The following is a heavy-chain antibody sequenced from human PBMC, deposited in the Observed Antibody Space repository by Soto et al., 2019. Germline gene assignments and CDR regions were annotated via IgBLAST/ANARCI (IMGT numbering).Heavy chain of an antibody. J-gene: IGHJ5*02. CDR1: GGTFSSYA. CDR2: IIPIFGTA. V-gene: IGHV1-69*01. Sequence: QVQLVQSGAEVKKPGSSVKVSCKASGGTFSSYAISWVRQAPGQGLEWMGGIIPIFGTANYAQKFQGRVSITADESTRTADMELCGLRSEDTAVYYCARSRSVRKSSSSWGQFDPWGQGSLVTVSS. D-gene: IGHD6-13*01. CDR3: ARSRSVRKSSSSWGQFDP.